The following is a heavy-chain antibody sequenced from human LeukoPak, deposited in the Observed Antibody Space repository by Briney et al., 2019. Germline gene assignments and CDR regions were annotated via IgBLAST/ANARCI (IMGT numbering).Heavy chain of an antibody. V-gene: IGHV3-23*01. CDR1: GFTFSSYA. CDR2: ISGSGGST. D-gene: IGHD6-19*01. J-gene: IGHJ4*02. CDR3: AKHGSSGWYYFDY. Sequence: GRSLTLPCAASGFTFSSYAISSVRQAPGKWLEWVSVISGSGGSTYYADSVKGRFTISRDNSKNTLYLQMNSLRAEDTAVYYCAKHGSSGWYYFDYWGQGTLVTVSS.